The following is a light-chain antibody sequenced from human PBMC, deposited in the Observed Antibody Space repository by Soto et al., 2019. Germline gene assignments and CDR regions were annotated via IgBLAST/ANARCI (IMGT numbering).Light chain of an antibody. Sequence: QSALTQPASVSGSPGQSITISCTGTSSDVGGYNYVSWYQQHPGKAHKLMIYDVSNRPSGVSNRFSGSKSGNTASLTISGLQAEDEADYYCSSYTSSSTLDVFGGGTQLTVL. CDR3: SSYTSSSTLDV. J-gene: IGLJ7*01. CDR1: SSDVGGYNY. V-gene: IGLV2-14*01. CDR2: DVS.